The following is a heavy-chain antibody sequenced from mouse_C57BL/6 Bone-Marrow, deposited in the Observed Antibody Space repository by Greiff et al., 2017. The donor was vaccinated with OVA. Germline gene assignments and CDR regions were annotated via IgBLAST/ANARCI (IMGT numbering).Heavy chain of an antibody. D-gene: IGHD1-1*01. CDR2: INPYNGDT. CDR3: ARSLYCYGSSSFAY. V-gene: IGHV1-20*01. CDR1: GYSFTGYF. Sequence: VQLQQSGPELVKPGDSVKISCKASGYSFTGYFMNWVMQSHGKSLEWIGRINPYNGDTFYNQKFKGKATLTVDKSSRTAHTELRSLTSEDSAVYYCARSLYCYGSSSFAYWGQGTLVTVSA. J-gene: IGHJ3*01.